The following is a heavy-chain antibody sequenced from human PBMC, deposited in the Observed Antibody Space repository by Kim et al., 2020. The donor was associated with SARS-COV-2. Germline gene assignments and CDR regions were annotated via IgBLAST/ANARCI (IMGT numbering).Heavy chain of an antibody. Sequence: SETLSLTCAVYGGSFSGYYWSWIRQPPGKGLEWIGEINHSGSTNYNPSLKSRVTISVDTSKNQFSLKLSSVTAADTAVYYCASGSGPFDPWGQGTLVTVSS. CDR2: INHSGST. V-gene: IGHV4-34*01. CDR1: GGSFSGYY. J-gene: IGHJ5*02. CDR3: ASGSGPFDP.